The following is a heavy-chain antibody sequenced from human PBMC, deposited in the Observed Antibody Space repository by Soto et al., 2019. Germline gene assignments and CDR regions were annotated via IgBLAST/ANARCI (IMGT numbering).Heavy chain of an antibody. CDR3: TTVAYGEYVSDY. V-gene: IGHV3-15*01. CDR1: GFAFTNAW. CDR2: IRSQIDGGTT. J-gene: IGHJ4*02. Sequence: GGSLRLSCAASGFAFTNAWMTWVRQATGKALEWIGRIRSQIDGGTTDYTEPEKSRINISRDDSKNTLYLQMNSLRTEDTAVYYCTTVAYGEYVSDYWGQGT. D-gene: IGHD4-17*01.